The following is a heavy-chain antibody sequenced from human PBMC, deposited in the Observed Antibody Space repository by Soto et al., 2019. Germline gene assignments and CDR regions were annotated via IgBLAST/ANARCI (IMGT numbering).Heavy chain of an antibody. CDR3: TRDIGGKGAY. V-gene: IGHV3-74*01. Sequence: EVQLVESGGGLVQPGVSLRLSCAASGFTFSSYWMHWVRQVPGKGLLWVSRIDEYGSTINYADSVKGRFTISRDNARNTLYLEMNSLRAEDTALYYCTRDIGGKGAYWGPGTLVTVSS. D-gene: IGHD3-10*01. CDR1: GFTFSSYW. CDR2: IDEYGSTI. J-gene: IGHJ4*02.